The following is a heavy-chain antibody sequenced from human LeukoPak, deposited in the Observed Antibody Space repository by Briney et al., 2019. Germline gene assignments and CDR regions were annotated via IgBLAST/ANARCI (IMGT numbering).Heavy chain of an antibody. CDR1: GGSTSSSNFY. CDR3: ARLRAYYYDSSGYYNFDF. J-gene: IGHJ4*02. Sequence: PSETLSLTCTVSGGSTSSSNFYWGWIRQPPGKGLECIGRISYSGRTYYNPSLQSRVTISVDTSKNQFSLRLSSVTAADTAVYYCARLRAYYYDSSGYYNFDFWGQGTLVTVSS. CDR2: ISYSGRT. D-gene: IGHD3-22*01. V-gene: IGHV4-39*01.